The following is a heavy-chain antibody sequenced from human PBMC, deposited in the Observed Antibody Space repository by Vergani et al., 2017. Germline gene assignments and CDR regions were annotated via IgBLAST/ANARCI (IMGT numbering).Heavy chain of an antibody. J-gene: IGHJ6*03. Sequence: QITLKESGPTLVKPTQTLTLTCTFSGFSLNTRGVSVAWIRQPPGKALDCLALIYWNDDQHDSPYLNNRVTITKDTSKNQVVVTMTNMDYVDTGTYYCVYRKTECGTTGCFYPFYNYYDMDVWGKGTTVTVSS. CDR2: IYWNDDQ. CDR3: VYRKTECGTTGCFYPFYNYYDMDV. D-gene: IGHD1-7*01. CDR1: GFSLNTRGVS. V-gene: IGHV2-5*04.